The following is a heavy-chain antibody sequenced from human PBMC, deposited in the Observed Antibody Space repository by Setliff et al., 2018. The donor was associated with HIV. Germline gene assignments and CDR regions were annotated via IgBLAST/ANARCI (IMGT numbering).Heavy chain of an antibody. D-gene: IGHD3-22*01. CDR3: ARSLVPSGYYYGRHAFDI. Sequence: SETLSLTCTVSGDSISSYYWSWIRQPPGEGLEWIGYIYYSGNNNYNPSFKSRVTISVDTSKNQFSLRVNSVTAADPAVYYCARSLVPSGYYYGRHAFDIWGQGTKVTVSS. V-gene: IGHV4-59*08. CDR2: IYYSGNN. J-gene: IGHJ3*02. CDR1: GDSISSYY.